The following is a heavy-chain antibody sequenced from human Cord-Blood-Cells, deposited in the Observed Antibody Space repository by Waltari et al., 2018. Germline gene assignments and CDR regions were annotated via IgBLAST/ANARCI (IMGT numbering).Heavy chain of an antibody. D-gene: IGHD3-10*01. J-gene: IGHJ6*03. CDR2: IYSRGST. V-gene: IGHV4-39*01. CDR1: GGSISSNSYY. Sequence: QLQLQESGPGLVKPSETLSLTCTVSGGSISSNSYYWGWIRQPPGKGLEWIGSIYSRGSTYYNPSLKSRVTISVDTSKNQFSLKLSSVTAADTAVYYCARRTRGIGSYYYYYYMDVWGKGTTVTVSS. CDR3: ARRTRGIGSYYYYYYMDV.